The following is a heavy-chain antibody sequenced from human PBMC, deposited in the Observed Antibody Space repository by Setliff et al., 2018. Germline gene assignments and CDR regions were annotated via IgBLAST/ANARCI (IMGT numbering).Heavy chain of an antibody. CDR1: GDFMSSHLYF. V-gene: IGHV4-61*09. D-gene: IGHD1-26*01. J-gene: IGHJ4*02. Sequence: SQTLSLTCSVSGDFMSSHLYFWSWIRQPAGKGLEWIGDIYIRGIINYNPSLKSRTTISIDTSKTQFSLILSSVTAADTAMYFCARGRVDSGSYDDLGYFDDWGKGTLVTVSS. CDR3: ARGRVDSGSYDDLGYFDD. CDR2: IYIRGII.